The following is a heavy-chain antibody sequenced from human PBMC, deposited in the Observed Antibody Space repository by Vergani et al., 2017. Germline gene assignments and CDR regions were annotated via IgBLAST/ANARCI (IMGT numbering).Heavy chain of an antibody. Sequence: QVQLVESGGGVVQPGGSLRLSCAASGFTFSSYGMHWVRQAPGKGLEWVAFIRYDGSNKYYADSVKGRFTISRDNSKNTLYLQMNSLRAEDTAVYYYAKTLGIFGVVILPSYYGMDVWGQGTTVTVSS. CDR1: GFTFSSYG. CDR2: IRYDGSNK. D-gene: IGHD3-3*01. J-gene: IGHJ6*02. CDR3: AKTLGIFGVVILPSYYGMDV. V-gene: IGHV3-30*02.